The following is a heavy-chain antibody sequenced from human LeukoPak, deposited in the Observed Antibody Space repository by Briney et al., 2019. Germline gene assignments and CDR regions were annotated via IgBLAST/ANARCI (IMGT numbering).Heavy chain of an antibody. D-gene: IGHD3-16*01. J-gene: IGHJ6*02. CDR2: ISGSGDST. CDR1: GFTFSNYA. CDR3: AKEEGDHYYYYGMDV. Sequence: PGGSLRLSCKASGFTFSNYAMSWFRQAPGKGLAWVSSISGSGDSTYYADSVSGRFTISRDNSKNTLYVEMNSLRAEDTALYYCAKEEGDHYYYYGMDVWGQGTTVTVSS. V-gene: IGHV3-23*01.